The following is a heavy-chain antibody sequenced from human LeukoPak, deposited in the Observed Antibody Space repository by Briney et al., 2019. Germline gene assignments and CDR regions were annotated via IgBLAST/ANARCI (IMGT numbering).Heavy chain of an antibody. V-gene: IGHV4-61*08. J-gene: IGHJ3*02. CDR1: GGSISSGDYY. Sequence: NPSETLSLTCTVSGGSISSGDYYWSWIRQPPGKGLEWIGYIYYSGSTNYNPSLKSRVTISVDTSKNQFSLKLSSVTAADTAVYYCAREWVDAFDIWGQGTMVTVSS. CDR2: IYYSGST. CDR3: AREWVDAFDI.